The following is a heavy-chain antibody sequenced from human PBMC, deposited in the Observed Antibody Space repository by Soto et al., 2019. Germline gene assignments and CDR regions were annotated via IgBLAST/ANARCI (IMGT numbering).Heavy chain of an antibody. J-gene: IGHJ4*02. V-gene: IGHV3-48*01. CDR1: GFTFSTHS. Sequence: EVQLVESGGGLVQPGGSLRLSCAASGFTFSTHSMNWVRQAPGKGLVWISYITSSSGTMYADSVKGRFTISRDNAKNSLYLQMNSLRAEDTAVYFCVGEVGFQLIYWGQGTLVTVSS. CDR2: ITSSSGT. CDR3: VGEVGFQLIY. D-gene: IGHD2-2*01.